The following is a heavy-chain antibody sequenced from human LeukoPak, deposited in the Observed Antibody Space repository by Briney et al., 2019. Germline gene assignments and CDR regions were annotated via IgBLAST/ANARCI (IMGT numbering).Heavy chain of an antibody. J-gene: IGHJ4*02. CDR3: ARFFYYDASRLPF. CDR1: GGSISSSSNY. V-gene: IGHV4-39*01. D-gene: IGHD3-16*01. CDR2: IHYSGTT. Sequence: SETLSLTCTVSGGSISSSSNYWGWVRQPPGKGLECIGSIHYSGTTYYNPSLKSRVTISVDPSKNQLSLRLSSVTAADTAVYYCARFFYYDASRLPFWGQGTLVAVSS.